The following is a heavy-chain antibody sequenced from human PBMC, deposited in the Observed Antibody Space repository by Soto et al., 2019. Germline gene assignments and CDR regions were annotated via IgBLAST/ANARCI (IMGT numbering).Heavy chain of an antibody. CDR1: GFAFNGYG. CDR2: IWYDGSNK. D-gene: IGHD1-26*01. J-gene: IGHJ6*02. V-gene: IGHV3-33*01. Sequence: PGGSLRLSCAASGFAFNGYGMHWVRQAPGKGLEWVAVIWYDGSNKYYADSVKGRFTISRDNSKNTVDLQMNSLRDEDTAVYYCARNRGRFYYGMDVWGQGTTVTVSS. CDR3: ARNRGRFYYGMDV.